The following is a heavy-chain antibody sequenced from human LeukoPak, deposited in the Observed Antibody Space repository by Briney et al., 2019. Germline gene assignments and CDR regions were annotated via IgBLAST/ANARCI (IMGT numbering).Heavy chain of an antibody. J-gene: IGHJ6*03. CDR1: GGSISSYY. CDR3: ARVRYYYMDV. Sequence: PSETLSLTCTVPGGSISSYYWSWIRQPPGKGLEWIGYIYYSGSTNYNPSLKSRVTISVDTSKNQFSLKLSSVTAADTAVYYCARVRYYYMDVWGKGTTVTVSS. V-gene: IGHV4-59*01. CDR2: IYYSGST.